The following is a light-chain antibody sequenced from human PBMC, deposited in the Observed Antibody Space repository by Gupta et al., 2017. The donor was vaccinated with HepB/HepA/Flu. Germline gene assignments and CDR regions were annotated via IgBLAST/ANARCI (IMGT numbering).Light chain of an antibody. CDR1: QSISSW. CDR3: QLDNSYRIT. CDR2: KAS. J-gene: IGKJ4*01. Sequence: DIQMTQSPSTLSASVGDRVTITCRASQSISSWLAWYQQKPGKAPKLLIYKASSLESAVPSRFSGSGSGTEFTLTIISLQPDDFATYYCQLDNSYRITFGGGTKVEIK. V-gene: IGKV1-5*03.